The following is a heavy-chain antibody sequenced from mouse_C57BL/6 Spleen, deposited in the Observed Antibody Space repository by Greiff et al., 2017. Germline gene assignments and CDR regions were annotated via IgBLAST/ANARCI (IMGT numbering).Heavy chain of an antibody. D-gene: IGHD5-1*01. J-gene: IGHJ1*03. CDR1: GFTFSSYT. CDR2: ISGGGGNT. CDR3: ARPGSNWYFDV. Sequence: EVMLVESGGGLVKPGGSLKLSCAASGFTFSSYTMSWVRQTPEKRLEWVATISGGGGNTYYPDSVKGRFTISRDNAKNTLYLQMSSLRSEDTALYYWARPGSNWYFDVWGTGTTVTVSS. V-gene: IGHV5-9*01.